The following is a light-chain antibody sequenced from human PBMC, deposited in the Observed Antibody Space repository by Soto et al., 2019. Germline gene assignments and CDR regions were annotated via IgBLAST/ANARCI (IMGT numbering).Light chain of an antibody. CDR3: AAWDASLNGWV. CDR2: DDS. Sequence: QSVLTQPPSASGTPGQRVTLSCSGGSSNIGTRTVNWYQQVPGTAPKLLIYDDSQRPSGGPDRFSGSKSGTSASLAISGLQSEDEADYYCAAWDASLNGWVFGGGTKVTVL. CDR1: SSNIGTRT. J-gene: IGLJ3*02. V-gene: IGLV1-44*01.